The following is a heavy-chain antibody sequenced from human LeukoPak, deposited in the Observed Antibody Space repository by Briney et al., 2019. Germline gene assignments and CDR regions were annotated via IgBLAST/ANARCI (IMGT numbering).Heavy chain of an antibody. D-gene: IGHD2-2*01. Sequence: SETLSLTCTVSGGSISSHYWSWIRQPPGKGLEWIGYIYYSGSTNYNPSLKSRVTISVDTSKNQFSLKLSSVTAADTAVYYCARVSSCSSTSRPLPDVWGKGTTVTVSS. J-gene: IGHJ6*04. CDR1: GGSISSHY. V-gene: IGHV4-59*11. CDR3: ARVSSCSSTSRPLPDV. CDR2: IYYSGST.